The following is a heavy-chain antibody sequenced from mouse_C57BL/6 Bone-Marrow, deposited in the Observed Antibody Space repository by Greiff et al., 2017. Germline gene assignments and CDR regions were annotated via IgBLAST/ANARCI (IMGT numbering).Heavy chain of an antibody. CDR1: GFSFNTYA. CDR3: VSDAGYAMDY. V-gene: IGHV10-1*01. Sequence: EVQVVESGGGLVQPKGSLKLSFAASGFSFNTYAMNWVRQAPGKGLEWVARIRSKSNNYATYYADSVKDRFTISRDDSESMLYLQMNNLKTEDTAMYYCVSDAGYAMDYWGQGTSVTVSS. CDR2: IRSKSNNYAT. J-gene: IGHJ4*01.